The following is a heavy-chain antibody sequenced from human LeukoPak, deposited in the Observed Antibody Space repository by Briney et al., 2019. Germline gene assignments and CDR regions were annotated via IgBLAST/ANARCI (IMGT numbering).Heavy chain of an antibody. Sequence: PGGSLRLSSAASGFTFSGYAMSWVRQASGKGLEWVSTINGGGVNTHYADSVGGRFTISRDNSKSTLFLQMNSLRDEDTAVYYCAKDLYSNYGPADYWGQGNLVTVSS. CDR3: AKDLYSNYGPADY. J-gene: IGHJ4*02. V-gene: IGHV3-23*01. CDR2: INGGGVNT. D-gene: IGHD4-11*01. CDR1: GFTFSGYA.